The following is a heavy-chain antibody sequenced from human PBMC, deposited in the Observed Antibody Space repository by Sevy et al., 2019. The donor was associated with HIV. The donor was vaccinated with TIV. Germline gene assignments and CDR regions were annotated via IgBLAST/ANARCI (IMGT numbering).Heavy chain of an antibody. D-gene: IGHD3-22*01. CDR3: ARGFYYYDSSGYYWP. V-gene: IGHV1-2*02. CDR2: INPNSGGT. CDR1: GYTFTGYY. Sequence: ASVNSCKASGYTFTGYYMHWVRQAPGQGLEWMGWINPNSGGTNYAQKFQGRVTMTRDTSISTAYMELSRLRSDDTAVYYCARGFYYYDSSGYYWPWGQGTLVTVSS. J-gene: IGHJ5*02.